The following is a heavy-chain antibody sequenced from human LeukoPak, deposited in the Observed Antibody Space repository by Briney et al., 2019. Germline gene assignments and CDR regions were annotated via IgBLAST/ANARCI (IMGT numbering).Heavy chain of an antibody. CDR2: ISYSGST. Sequence: SETLSLTCTVSGASFSSSTYYWGWIRQPPGKGLEWIGSISYSGSTYYSPSLKSRVTMSVDTSKNQFSLKLSSVTAADTAVYYCARHAGVIAAAGTRPFGYWGQGTLVTVSS. V-gene: IGHV4-39*01. CDR3: ARHAGVIAAAGTRPFGY. J-gene: IGHJ4*02. CDR1: GASFSSSTYY. D-gene: IGHD6-13*01.